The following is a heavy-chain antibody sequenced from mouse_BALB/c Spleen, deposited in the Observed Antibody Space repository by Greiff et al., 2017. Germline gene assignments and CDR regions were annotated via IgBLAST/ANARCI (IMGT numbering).Heavy chain of an antibody. CDR1: GYTFSSYW. J-gene: IGHJ4*01. D-gene: IGHD2-14*01. CDR2: ILPGSGST. V-gene: IGHV1-9*01. Sequence: QVQLQQSGAELMKPGASVKISCKATGYTFSSYWIEWVKQRPGHGLEWIGEILPGSGSTNYNEKFKGKATFTADTSSNTAYMQLSSLTSEDSAVYYCARRGQVRRREEPMDYWGQGTSVTVSS. CDR3: ARRGQVRRREEPMDY.